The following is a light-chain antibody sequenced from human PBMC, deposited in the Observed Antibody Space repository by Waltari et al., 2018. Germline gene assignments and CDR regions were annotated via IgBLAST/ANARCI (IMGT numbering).Light chain of an antibody. CDR3: QTWVTGIRVI. CDR2: VDSGGSY. Sequence: QLVLTQSPSASASLGASVTLTCTLSSGHSTYAIASHQHQPDKGPRYLMKVDSGGSYTKGDGISDRFSGSSSGTERYLTISSLQSDDEADYYCQTWVTGIRVIFGGGTKLTVL. V-gene: IGLV4-69*01. J-gene: IGLJ2*01. CDR1: SGHSTYA.